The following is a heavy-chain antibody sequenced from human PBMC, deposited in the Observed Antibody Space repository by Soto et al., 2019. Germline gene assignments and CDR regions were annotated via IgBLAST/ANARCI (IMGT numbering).Heavy chain of an antibody. CDR1: GFTFSSYW. V-gene: IGHV3-7*04. J-gene: IGHJ6*02. D-gene: IGHD6-19*01. CDR3: ARDGSGWYSAYFSGMDV. Sequence: EVQLVESGGGLVQPGGSLRLSCAASGFTFSSYWMSWVRQAPGKGLEWVANIKQDGSEKYYVDSVKGRFTISRDNDKNSLYLQRNSVRAEDTAVYYCARDGSGWYSAYFSGMDVWGQGTTVTVSS. CDR2: IKQDGSEK.